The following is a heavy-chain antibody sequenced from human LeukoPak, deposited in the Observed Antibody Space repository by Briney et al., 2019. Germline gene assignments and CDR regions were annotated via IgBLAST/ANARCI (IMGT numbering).Heavy chain of an antibody. D-gene: IGHD1-26*01. Sequence: PSETLSLTCAVSGGSVSSSNWWSWVRQPPGKGLEWIGEIYHSGSTNYNPSLKSRVTISVDKSKNQFSLKPSSVTAADTAVYYCARVSSGATTVDYWGQGTLVTVSS. CDR2: IYHSGST. CDR1: GGSVSSSNW. V-gene: IGHV4-4*02. J-gene: IGHJ4*02. CDR3: ARVSSGATTVDY.